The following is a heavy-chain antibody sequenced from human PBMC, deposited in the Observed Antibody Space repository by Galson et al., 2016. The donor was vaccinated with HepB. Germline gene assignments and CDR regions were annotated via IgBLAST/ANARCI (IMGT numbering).Heavy chain of an antibody. Sequence: SLRLSCAASGFTFSDYYMSWIRQAPGKGLEWISYISGSCRTIYYPDSMRGRFTVSRDNAKNSLFLQLNSLRAEDTAVYYCARDGCSTTTCYSDYYYYHGLDVWGKGTTVTVSS. CDR2: ISGSCRTI. V-gene: IGHV3-11*01. J-gene: IGHJ6*04. CDR3: ARDGCSTTTCYSDYYYYHGLDV. D-gene: IGHD2-2*01. CDR1: GFTFSDYY.